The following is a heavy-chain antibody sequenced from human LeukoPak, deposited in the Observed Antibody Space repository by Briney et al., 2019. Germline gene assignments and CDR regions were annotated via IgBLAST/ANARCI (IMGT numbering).Heavy chain of an antibody. CDR3: ARGARLLEWYNFDY. V-gene: IGHV1-69*05. CDR1: GGTFSSYA. D-gene: IGHD3-3*01. J-gene: IGHJ4*02. CDR2: IIPIFGTA. Sequence: GASVKVSCKASGGTFSSYAISRVRQAPGQGLEWMGRIIPIFGTANYAQKFQGRVTITTDESTSTAYMELSSLRSEDTAVYYCARGARLLEWYNFDYWGQGTLVTVSS.